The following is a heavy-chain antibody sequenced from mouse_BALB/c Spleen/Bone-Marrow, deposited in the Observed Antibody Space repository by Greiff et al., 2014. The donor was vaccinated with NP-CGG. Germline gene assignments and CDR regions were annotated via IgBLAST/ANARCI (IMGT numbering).Heavy chain of an antibody. J-gene: IGHJ2*01. Sequence: EVQLQQSGPSLVKPSQTLSLTCSVAGDSITSGYWNWLRKFPGNKLEYMGYISYSGSTYYNPSLKSRISITRDTSKNQYYLQLNSVTTEDTATYYCARSRDYYGNSLDYWGQGTTLTVSS. V-gene: IGHV3-8*02. D-gene: IGHD2-1*01. CDR3: ARSRDYYGNSLDY. CDR2: ISYSGST. CDR1: GDSITSGY.